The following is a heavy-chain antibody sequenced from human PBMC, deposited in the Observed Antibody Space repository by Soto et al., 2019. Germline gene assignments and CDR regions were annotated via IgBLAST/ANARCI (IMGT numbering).Heavy chain of an antibody. CDR3: AKATYYHDSSGYFPFVY. CDR1: GFTFSSYA. J-gene: IGHJ4*02. D-gene: IGHD3-22*01. V-gene: IGHV3-23*01. Sequence: PVGSLRLSCAASGFTFSSYAMSWVRQAPGKGLEWVSAISGSGGSTYYADSVKGRFTISRDNSKNTLYLQMNSLRAEDTAVYYCAKATYYHDSSGYFPFVYWGQGTLVTVSS. CDR2: ISGSGGST.